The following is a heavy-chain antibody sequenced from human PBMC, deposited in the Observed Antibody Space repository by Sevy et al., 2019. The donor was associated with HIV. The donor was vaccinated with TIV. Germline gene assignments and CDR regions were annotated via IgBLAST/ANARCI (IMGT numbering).Heavy chain of an antibody. CDR3: AKDRVSGTYYTGDFDY. CDR1: GFTFSTYA. CDR2: ISASAGST. D-gene: IGHD3-10*01. V-gene: IGHV3-23*01. Sequence: GGSLRLSCAASGFTFSTYAMTWVRQAPGKGLEWVSVISASAGSTYYSDSVKGRFTISRDNSKNTLYLQMNSLRAEDTAVYYCAKDRVSGTYYTGDFDYWGQETLVTVSS. J-gene: IGHJ4*02.